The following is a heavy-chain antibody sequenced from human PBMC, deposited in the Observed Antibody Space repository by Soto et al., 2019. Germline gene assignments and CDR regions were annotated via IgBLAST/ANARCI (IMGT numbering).Heavy chain of an antibody. V-gene: IGHV4-34*01. CDR1: GGSFSGYY. CDR3: ARYNIVVVPAAMEVFVGNWFDP. CDR2: INHSGST. J-gene: IGHJ5*02. D-gene: IGHD2-2*01. Sequence: SETLSLTCAVYGGSFSGYYWSWIRQPPGKGLEWIGEINHSGSTNYNPSLKSRVTISVDTSKNQFSLKLSSVTAADTAVYYCARYNIVVVPAAMEVFVGNWFDPWGQGTLVTVSS.